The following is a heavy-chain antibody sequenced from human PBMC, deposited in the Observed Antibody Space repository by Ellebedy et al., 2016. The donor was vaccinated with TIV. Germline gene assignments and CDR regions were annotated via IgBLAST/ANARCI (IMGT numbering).Heavy chain of an antibody. CDR1: GFTFSSYG. J-gene: IGHJ4*02. CDR2: ISYDGSNK. V-gene: IGHV3-30*18. D-gene: IGHD2-2*01. CDR3: AKDREYQLLSTPQFDY. Sequence: GGSLRLXCAASGFTFSSYGMHWVRQAPGKGLEWVAVISYDGSNKYYADSVKGRFTISRDNSKNTLYLQMYSLRAEDTAVYYCAKDREYQLLSTPQFDYWGQGTLVTVSS.